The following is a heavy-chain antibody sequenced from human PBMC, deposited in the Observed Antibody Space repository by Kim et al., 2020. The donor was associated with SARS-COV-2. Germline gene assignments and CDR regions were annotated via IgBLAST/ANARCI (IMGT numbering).Heavy chain of an antibody. J-gene: IGHJ6*02. Sequence: SVKGRFTISRDNSKNTLYLQMNSLRAEDTAVYYCAKDQGGSWDYYGMDVWGQGTTVTVSS. D-gene: IGHD6-13*01. CDR3: AKDQGGSWDYYGMDV. V-gene: IGHV3-23*01.